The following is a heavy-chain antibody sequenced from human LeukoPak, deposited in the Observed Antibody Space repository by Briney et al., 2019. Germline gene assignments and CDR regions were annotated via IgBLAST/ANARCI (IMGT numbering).Heavy chain of an antibody. CDR3: ARELPNYYDSSGYSGRKFDP. CDR1: GYTFTSYG. Sequence: ASVKVSCKASGYTFTSYGISWVRQAPGQGLEWMGWISAYNGNTNYAQKLQGRVTMTTDTSTSTAYMELRSLRSDDTAVYYCARELPNYYDSSGYSGRKFDPWGQGPLVTVSS. CDR2: ISAYNGNT. J-gene: IGHJ5*02. V-gene: IGHV1-18*01. D-gene: IGHD3-22*01.